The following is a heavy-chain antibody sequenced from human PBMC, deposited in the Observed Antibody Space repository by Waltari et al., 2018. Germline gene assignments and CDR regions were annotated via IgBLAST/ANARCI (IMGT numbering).Heavy chain of an antibody. CDR1: GFTFSSYG. Sequence: LRLSCAASGFTFSSYGMHWVRQAPGKGLEWVAFIRYDGSNKYYADSVKGRFTISRDNSKNTLYLQMNSLRAEDTAVYYCAKLEALAAAGPRLPDYYYYYMDVWGKGTTVTVSS. CDR3: AKLEALAAAGPRLPDYYYYYMDV. D-gene: IGHD6-13*01. J-gene: IGHJ6*03. V-gene: IGHV3-30*02. CDR2: IRYDGSNK.